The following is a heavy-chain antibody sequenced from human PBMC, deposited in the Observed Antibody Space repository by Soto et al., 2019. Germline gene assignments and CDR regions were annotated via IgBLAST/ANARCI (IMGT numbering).Heavy chain of an antibody. CDR3: ASKYCSGGSCYTSDASDI. J-gene: IGHJ3*02. CDR1: GGSISSGGYY. Sequence: SETLSLTCTVSGGSISSGGYYWSWIRQHPGKGLEWIGYIYYSGSTYYNPSLKSRVTISVDTSKNQFSLKLSSVTAADTAVYYCASKYCSGGSCYTSDASDIWGQGTMVTVSS. D-gene: IGHD2-15*01. V-gene: IGHV4-31*03. CDR2: IYYSGST.